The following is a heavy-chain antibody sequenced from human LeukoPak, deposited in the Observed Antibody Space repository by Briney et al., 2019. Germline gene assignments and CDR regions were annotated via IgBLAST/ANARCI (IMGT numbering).Heavy chain of an antibody. V-gene: IGHV3-33*01. J-gene: IGHJ4*02. D-gene: IGHD6-13*01. CDR1: GFTFSSYG. CDR3: ARDVSYNSLDY. Sequence: PGRSLRLSCAASGFTFSSYGMHWVRQAPGKGLDWVAVIWYDGSKKYYADSVKGRSTISRDNSKNTLYLEMNSLRAEDTAVYYCARDVSYNSLDYWGQGTLVTVSS. CDR2: IWYDGSKK.